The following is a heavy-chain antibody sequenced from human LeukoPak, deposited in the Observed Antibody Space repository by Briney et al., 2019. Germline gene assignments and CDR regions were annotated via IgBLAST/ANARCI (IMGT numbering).Heavy chain of an antibody. CDR1: GFTLSTYG. Sequence: PGGSLRLSCAASGFTLSTYGMHSVRQAPGKWLEWVAFVRYDGSKKYYTNSVKGRFTISRDNSKNTLYLQMNSLRAEATAVYYCAKDQKRGYSYGYLFYYYYMDVWGKGTTVTIFS. CDR2: VRYDGSKK. J-gene: IGHJ6*03. D-gene: IGHD5-18*01. V-gene: IGHV3-30*02. CDR3: AKDQKRGYSYGYLFYYYYMDV.